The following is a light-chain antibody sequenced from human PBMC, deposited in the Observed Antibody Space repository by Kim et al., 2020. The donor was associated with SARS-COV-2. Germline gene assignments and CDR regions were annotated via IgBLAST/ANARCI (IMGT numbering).Light chain of an antibody. CDR1: ESVSSSY. J-gene: IGKJ1*01. V-gene: IGKV3-20*01. CDR2: AAS. CDR3: QKYGSPPRT. Sequence: SPGERAPPSCRASESVSSSYLASYQQNPGQAPTLPIYAASSRAACIPDRVSGSGSGTEFTLTISRLEPEVFAVYYCQKYGSPPRTFGQGTKVDIK.